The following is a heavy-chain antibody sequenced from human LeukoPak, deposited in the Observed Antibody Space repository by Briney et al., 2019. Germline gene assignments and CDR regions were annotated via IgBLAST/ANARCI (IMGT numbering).Heavy chain of an antibody. CDR1: GGTFSSYA. D-gene: IGHD1-26*01. CDR2: IIPILGIA. CDR3: ARIQWELQGGLDY. J-gene: IGHJ4*02. V-gene: IGHV1-69*04. Sequence: GASVKVSCKASGGTFSSYAISWVRQAPGQGLEWMGRIIPILGIANYAQKFQGRVTITADKSTSTAYMELSSLRSEDTAVYYCARIQWELQGGLDYWGQGTLVTVSS.